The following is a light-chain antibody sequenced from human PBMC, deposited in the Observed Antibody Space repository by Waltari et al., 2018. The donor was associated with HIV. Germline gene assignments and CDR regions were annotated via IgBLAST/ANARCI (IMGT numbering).Light chain of an antibody. CDR1: SSNIGSNP. J-gene: IGLJ1*01. V-gene: IGLV1-44*01. CDR2: SNN. Sequence: QSVVTQPPSASGTPGQRVTLSCSCSSSNIGSNPVHLYQQLPGTAPKLLIYSNNQRPSGVPDRFSGSKSGTSASLAISGLQSEDEADYYCAAWDDSLNGNVFGTGTKVTVL. CDR3: AAWDDSLNGNV.